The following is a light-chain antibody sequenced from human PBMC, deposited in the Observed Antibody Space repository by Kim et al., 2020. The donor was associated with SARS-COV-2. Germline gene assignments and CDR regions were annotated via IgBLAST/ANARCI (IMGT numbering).Light chain of an antibody. V-gene: IGKV1-27*01. Sequence: ASVGDRVTITCRASQDIAYSLAWYQHKPGKVPQVLIYAASTLQSGVPSRFSGSGSGTEFTLTIGSLQTEDVATYYCQKYNSAPWTFGPGTKVDIK. CDR1: QDIAYS. CDR2: AAS. J-gene: IGKJ1*01. CDR3: QKYNSAPWT.